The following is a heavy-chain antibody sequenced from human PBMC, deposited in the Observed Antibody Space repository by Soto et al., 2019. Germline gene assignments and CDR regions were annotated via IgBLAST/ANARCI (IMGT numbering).Heavy chain of an antibody. V-gene: IGHV3-33*01. J-gene: IGHJ4*02. Sequence: PGGSLRLSCAASGFTFSSYGMHWVRQAPGKGLEWVVVIWFDGSNKFYAYSVKGRFTISRDNSKNTVSLQMNSLRDEDSAAYYCATTGPYWGQGTLVTVSS. CDR1: GFTFSSYG. CDR2: IWFDGSNK. CDR3: ATTGPY.